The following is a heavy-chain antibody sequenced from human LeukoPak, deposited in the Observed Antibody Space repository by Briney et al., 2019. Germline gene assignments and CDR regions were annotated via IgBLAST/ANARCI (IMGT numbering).Heavy chain of an antibody. J-gene: IGHJ6*02. V-gene: IGHV4-59*01. CDR1: GGSISSYY. CDR3: ARGRSYYYYGMDV. CDR2: IYYSGST. Sequence: SETLSLTCTVSGGSISSYYWSWIRQPPGKGLEWIGYIYYSGSTNYNPSLKSRVTIPVDTSKNQFSLKLSSVTAADTAVYYCARGRSYYYYGMDVWGQGTTVTVSS.